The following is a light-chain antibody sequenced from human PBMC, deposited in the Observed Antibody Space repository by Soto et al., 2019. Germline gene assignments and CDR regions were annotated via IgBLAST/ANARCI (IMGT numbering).Light chain of an antibody. Sequence: DIQMTQSPSSLSASVGDRVTITCRASQGIRKDLGWYQQKPGKAPQRLIYDAFNLHSGVSSRFSGSGSGTEFTLTISSLQPEDFATYYCLQSYTYPWTFGQGTKVDIK. CDR2: DAF. V-gene: IGKV1-17*01. CDR1: QGIRKD. CDR3: LQSYTYPWT. J-gene: IGKJ1*01.